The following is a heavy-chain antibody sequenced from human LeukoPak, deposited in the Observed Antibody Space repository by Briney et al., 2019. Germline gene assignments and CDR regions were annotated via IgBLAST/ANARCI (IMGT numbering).Heavy chain of an antibody. J-gene: IGHJ4*02. D-gene: IGHD2-2*01. V-gene: IGHV1-3*01. Sequence: PVKVSCKTSGYTFSTYAIQWVRQAPGQRLEWMGCINGGDGNTKFSQKFQGRVTITRDTSASSSYMELSSLRSEDTAVYYCARSYIVVVPAVYFDYWGQGTLVTVSS. CDR1: GYTFSTYA. CDR3: ARSYIVVVPAVYFDY. CDR2: INGGDGNT.